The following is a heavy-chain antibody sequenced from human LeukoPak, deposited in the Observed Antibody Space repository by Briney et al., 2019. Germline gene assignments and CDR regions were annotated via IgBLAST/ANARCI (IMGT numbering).Heavy chain of an antibody. CDR1: GGSISSSSYY. D-gene: IGHD3-22*01. J-gene: IGHJ4*02. Sequence: SETLSLTCTVSGGSISSSSYYWGWIRQPPGKGLEWIGSIYYSGSTYYNPSLKSRVTISVDTSKNQFSLKLSSVTAADTAVYYCARQYYYDSSGYEVVDYFDYWGQGTLVTVSS. CDR3: ARQYYYDSSGYEVVDYFDY. V-gene: IGHV4-39*07. CDR2: IYYSGST.